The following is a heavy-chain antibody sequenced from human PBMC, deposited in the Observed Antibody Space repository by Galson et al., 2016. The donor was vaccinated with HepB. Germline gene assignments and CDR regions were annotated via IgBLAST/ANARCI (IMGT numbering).Heavy chain of an antibody. CDR1: GVSFSDYY. D-gene: IGHD3-10*01. CDR2: ITHSKIT. V-gene: IGHV4-34*10. J-gene: IGHJ4*02. CDR3: SRSRYGSGGYFADF. Sequence: SETLSLTCAVYGVSFSDYYWTWLRQSPGRRLEWIGEITHSKITNYNPSVTVKSRVAMSVDPSKNQFSLRLSSVTAADTAIYFCSRSRYGSGGYFADFWGQGALVTVSS.